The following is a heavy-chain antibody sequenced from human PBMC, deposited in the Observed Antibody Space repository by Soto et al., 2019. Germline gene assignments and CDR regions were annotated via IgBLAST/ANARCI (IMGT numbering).Heavy chain of an antibody. D-gene: IGHD2-15*01. CDR1: GYTFTCYY. CDR2: INPNSGGT. V-gene: IGHV1-2*04. CDR3: AVGYCSGGSCTDYYYGMDV. Sequence: ASVKVSCKASGYTFTCYYMHWVRQAPGQGLEWMGWINPNSGGTNYAQKFQGWVTMTRDTSISTAYMELSRLRSDDTAVYYCAVGYCSGGSCTDYYYGMDVWGQGTTVTVSS. J-gene: IGHJ6*02.